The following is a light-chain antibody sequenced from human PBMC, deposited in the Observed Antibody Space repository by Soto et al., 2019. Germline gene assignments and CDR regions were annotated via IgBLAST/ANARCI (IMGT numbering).Light chain of an antibody. V-gene: IGKV3-15*01. CDR1: QSVDND. J-gene: IGKJ2*01. CDR3: QQYNNWPGYT. CDR2: DAS. Sequence: EIVMTQSPATLSVSPGDRATLSCRASQSVDNDLAWYQQKPGQPPRLLIYDASTRATGIPARFSGSGSGTDFILTISSLQSEDFAVYYCQQYNNWPGYTFGQGTKLEIK.